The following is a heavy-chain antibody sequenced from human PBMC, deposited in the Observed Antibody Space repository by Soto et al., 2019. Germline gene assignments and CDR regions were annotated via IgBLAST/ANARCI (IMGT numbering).Heavy chain of an antibody. Sequence: GGSLRLSCAVSGFTFSSYVMSWVRQAPGKGLEWVSAISGSGGSTYYADSVKGRFTISRDNSKNTLYLQMNSLRADDTAVYYCAKVGYYDSSGHNWFDPWGQGTLVTVSP. CDR3: AKVGYYDSSGHNWFDP. D-gene: IGHD3-22*01. J-gene: IGHJ5*02. CDR2: ISGSGGST. CDR1: GFTFSSYV. V-gene: IGHV3-23*01.